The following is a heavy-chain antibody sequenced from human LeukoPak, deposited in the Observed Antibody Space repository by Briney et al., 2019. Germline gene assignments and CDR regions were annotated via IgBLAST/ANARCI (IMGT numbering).Heavy chain of an antibody. Sequence: PGRSLRLSCAASGFIFSSYEMSWVRQAPGKGLEWVSYISSSGSTIYYADSVKGRFTISRDNAKNSLYLQMNSLRAEDTAGYYCAIAFTTIDSSGGDVEAVWGQGTMVTVSS. CDR1: GFIFSSYE. J-gene: IGHJ3*01. D-gene: IGHD3-22*01. CDR2: ISSSGSTI. V-gene: IGHV3-48*03. CDR3: AIAFTTIDSSGGDVEAV.